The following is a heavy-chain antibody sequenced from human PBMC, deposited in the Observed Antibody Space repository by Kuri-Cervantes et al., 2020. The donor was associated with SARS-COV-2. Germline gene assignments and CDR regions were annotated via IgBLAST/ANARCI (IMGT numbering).Heavy chain of an antibody. V-gene: IGHV3-20*04. D-gene: IGHD3-16*01. J-gene: IGHJ4*02. CDR2: INWNGGST. Sequence: GESLKISCAASGFTFDDYGMSWVRQAPGKGLEWVSGINWNGGSTGYADSVKGRFTISRDNAKNSLYLQMKSLRAEDTAVYYCTTVPLGAHDHWGQGTLVTVSS. CDR1: GFTFDDYG. CDR3: TTVPLGAHDH.